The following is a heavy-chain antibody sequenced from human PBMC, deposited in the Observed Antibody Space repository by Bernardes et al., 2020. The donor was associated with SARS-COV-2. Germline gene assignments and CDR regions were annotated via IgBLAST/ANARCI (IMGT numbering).Heavy chain of an antibody. Sequence: GGSLRLCCAASGFTFSSYGMHWVRQAPGKGLEWVAVISYDGSNKYYADSVKGRFTISRDNSKNTLYLQMNSLRAEDTAVYYCAKDPLASQGWIQLWFVAFDIWGQGTMVTVSS. CDR3: AKDPLASQGWIQLWFVAFDI. CDR2: ISYDGSNK. V-gene: IGHV3-30*18. J-gene: IGHJ3*02. D-gene: IGHD5-18*01. CDR1: GFTFSSYG.